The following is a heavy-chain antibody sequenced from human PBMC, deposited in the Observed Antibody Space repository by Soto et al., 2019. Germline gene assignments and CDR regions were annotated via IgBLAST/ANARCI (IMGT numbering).Heavy chain of an antibody. CDR2: IYYSGST. CDR1: GGSISSSSYY. D-gene: IGHD2-8*01. Sequence: PSETLSLTCTVSGGSISSSSYYWGWIRQPPGKGLEWIGSIYYSGSTYYNPSLKSRVTISVDTSKNQFSLKLSSVTAADTAVYYCARHRGYWYCTNGVCRRDGYNWFDPWGQGTLVTAPQ. V-gene: IGHV4-39*01. CDR3: ARHRGYWYCTNGVCRRDGYNWFDP. J-gene: IGHJ5*02.